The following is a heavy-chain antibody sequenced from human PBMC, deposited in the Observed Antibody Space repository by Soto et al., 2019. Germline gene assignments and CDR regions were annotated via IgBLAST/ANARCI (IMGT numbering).Heavy chain of an antibody. Sequence: QVQLVQSGAEVKKPGASVKVSCKASGYTFSNYAISWVRQAPGQGLEWMGWISTDDGYTNYARDRVTMTKDSYTNTAYMELRSLRSDDTAIYYCARDRLHSGYDGDYWGQGTLVTVSS. CDR2: ISTDDGYT. CDR3: ARDRLHSGYDGDY. J-gene: IGHJ4*02. D-gene: IGHD5-12*01. V-gene: IGHV1-18*01. CDR1: GYTFSNYA.